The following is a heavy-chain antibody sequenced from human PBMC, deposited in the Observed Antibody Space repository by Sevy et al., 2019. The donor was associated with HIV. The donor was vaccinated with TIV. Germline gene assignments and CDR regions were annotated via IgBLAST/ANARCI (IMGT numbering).Heavy chain of an antibody. J-gene: IGHJ4*02. V-gene: IGHV3-23*01. CDR1: FSSYA. D-gene: IGHD5-12*01. Sequence: FSSYAMSWVRQAPGKGLEWVSAISGSGISTYYADSVKGRFTISRDNSKNTLYLQMNNLRAEDTAVFYCAKGIGYSGYETDYWGQGTLVTVSS. CDR3: AKGIGYSGYETDY. CDR2: ISGSGIST.